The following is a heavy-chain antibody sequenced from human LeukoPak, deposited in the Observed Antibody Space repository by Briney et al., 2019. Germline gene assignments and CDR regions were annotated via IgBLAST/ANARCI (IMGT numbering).Heavy chain of an antibody. CDR3: ARHCPYDNAGFQDDLDI. CDR2: IHNSGRT. J-gene: IGHJ3*02. Sequence: SETLSLTFTLSGGSISSYYWSWIRQPPGKGLEWLAYIHNSGRTNYNPSLKSRLTISLDTSKTQFSLTVKSVTAADTAVYYCARHCPYDNAGFQDDLDICGHSTMVTVSS. D-gene: IGHD3-22*01. V-gene: IGHV4-59*08. CDR1: GGSISSYY.